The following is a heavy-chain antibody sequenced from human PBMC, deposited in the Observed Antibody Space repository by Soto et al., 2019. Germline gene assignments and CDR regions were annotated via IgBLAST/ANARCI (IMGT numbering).Heavy chain of an antibody. CDR3: ARHPYCSGGSCYSGGNYYYYYGMDV. Sequence: PGESLKISCKGSGYSFTSYWISWVRQMPGKXLEWMGRIDPSVSYTNYSPSFQGHVTISADKSISTAYLQWSSLKASDTAMYYCARHPYCSGGSCYSGGNYYYYYGMDVWGQGTTVTVSS. J-gene: IGHJ6*02. CDR2: IDPSVSYT. CDR1: GYSFTSYW. V-gene: IGHV5-10-1*01. D-gene: IGHD2-15*01.